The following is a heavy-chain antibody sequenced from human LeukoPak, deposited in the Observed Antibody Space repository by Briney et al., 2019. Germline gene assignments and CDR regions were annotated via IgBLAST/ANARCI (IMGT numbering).Heavy chain of an antibody. CDR2: ISYDGSGK. V-gene: IGHV3-30*09. Sequence: PGGSLRLSCEVSGFTFNKNALHWVRQAPGKGLEWVAVISYDGSGKYYAGFVKGRFVISRDNSKNTLSLQMNSLRIEDTAVYYCARGAEYFNALDTLDFWGQGTMVTVSS. CDR1: GFTFNKNA. J-gene: IGHJ3*01. D-gene: IGHD2/OR15-2a*01. CDR3: ARGAEYFNALDTLDF.